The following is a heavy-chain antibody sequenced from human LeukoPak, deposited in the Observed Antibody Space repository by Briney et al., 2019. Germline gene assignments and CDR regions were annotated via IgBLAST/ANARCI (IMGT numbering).Heavy chain of an antibody. V-gene: IGHV4-38-2*02. CDR3: TRDRNGGDYYYMDV. D-gene: IGHD2-8*01. CDR1: GYSISDGYY. CDR2: IYRNGIT. Sequence: PSETLSLTCSVSGYSISDGYYWGWSRQPPGKGLEWIGIIYRNGITYYNPSLESRVTISVDTSKNQFSLKLRSVTAADTAVYYCTRDRNGGDYYYMDVWCKVTTVTVTS. J-gene: IGHJ6*03.